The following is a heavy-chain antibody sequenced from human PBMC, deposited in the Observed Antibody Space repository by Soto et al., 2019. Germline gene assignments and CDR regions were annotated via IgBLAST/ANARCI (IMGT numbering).Heavy chain of an antibody. V-gene: IGHV1-3*01. CDR1: GYTFTNHA. J-gene: IGHJ4*02. CDR2: INAGKGDT. Sequence: GASVKVSCKASGYTFTNHAIHWVRQAPGQGLEWMGWINAGKGDTKYPQRFQGRVTITRDTSASTAYMELNSLRAEDTAVYYCARDSSSGWYTDYWGQGTLVTVSS. D-gene: IGHD6-19*01. CDR3: ARDSSSGWYTDY.